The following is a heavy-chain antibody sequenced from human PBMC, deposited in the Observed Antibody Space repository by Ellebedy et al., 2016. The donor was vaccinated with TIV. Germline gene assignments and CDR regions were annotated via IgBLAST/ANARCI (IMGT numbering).Heavy chain of an antibody. J-gene: IGHJ4*02. CDR3: ARCYYYDTSGWPNYFDS. D-gene: IGHD3-22*01. V-gene: IGHV4-38-2*02. Sequence: MPSETLSLTCNVSGYSISSGYHWGWIRQPPGKGLEWIGNIYHRCSTYYNPSLKSRVTVSVDTSKNQFSLKLSSVTAEDTAVYYCARCYYYDTSGWPNYFDSWGQGTLVTVSS. CDR1: GYSISSGYH. CDR2: IYHRCST.